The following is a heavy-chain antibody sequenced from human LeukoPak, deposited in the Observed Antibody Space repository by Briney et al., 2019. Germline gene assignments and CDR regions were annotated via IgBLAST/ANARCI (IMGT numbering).Heavy chain of an antibody. CDR2: ISGNGGGT. CDR3: AKGQSVTSPSY. CDR1: GFTFSNYA. D-gene: IGHD1-14*01. Sequence: GGSLRLSCAASGFTFSNYAMSWVRQAPGKGLEWVSAISGNGGGTYYTDSVKGRFTISRDNSKNTLYLQKNSLRAEDTAIYYCAKGQSVTSPSYWGQGTLVTVSS. J-gene: IGHJ4*02. V-gene: IGHV3-23*01.